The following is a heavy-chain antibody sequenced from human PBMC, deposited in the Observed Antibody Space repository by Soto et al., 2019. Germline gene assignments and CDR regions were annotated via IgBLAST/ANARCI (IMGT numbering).Heavy chain of an antibody. J-gene: IGHJ6*03. Sequence: PGESLKISCKGFGYDFSGYWIAWVRHMPGKGLEWMGIIYPGDSDTRYSPSFQGQITISADNSINTVYLQWSSLKASDTAMYYCARAHYYMDVWGKGTTVTVSS. CDR2: IYPGDSDT. CDR1: GYDFSGYW. V-gene: IGHV5-51*01. CDR3: ARAHYYMDV.